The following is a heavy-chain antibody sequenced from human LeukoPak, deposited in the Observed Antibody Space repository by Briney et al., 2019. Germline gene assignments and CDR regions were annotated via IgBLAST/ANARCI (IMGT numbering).Heavy chain of an antibody. Sequence: GGSLRLFCAASGFTFGNSWVHWVRRAPGKGLVWVSLINADGSTATYADSVRGRFTISRDNARNTLSLQMNSLTIEDTAVYYCVVVVEPPDSDGFDVWGQGTMITVSS. CDR3: VVVVEPPDSDGFDV. CDR1: GFTFGNSW. D-gene: IGHD1-14*01. V-gene: IGHV3-74*01. CDR2: INADGSTA. J-gene: IGHJ3*01.